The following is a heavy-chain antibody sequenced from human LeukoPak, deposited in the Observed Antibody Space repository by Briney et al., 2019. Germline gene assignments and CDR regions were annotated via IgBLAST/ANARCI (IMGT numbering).Heavy chain of an antibody. CDR3: ARHSPRDFWSGYYYGGGLTPDNWFDP. V-gene: IGHV4-39*01. D-gene: IGHD3-3*01. CDR1: GGSISSSSYY. J-gene: IGHJ5*02. Sequence: SETLSLTCTVSGGSISSSSYYWGWIRQPPGKGLEWLGSIYYSGSTYYNPSLKSRVTICGDTSKHQFSLKLSSVTAADTAVYYRARHSPRDFWSGYYYGGGLTPDNWFDPWGQGTLVTVSS. CDR2: IYYSGST.